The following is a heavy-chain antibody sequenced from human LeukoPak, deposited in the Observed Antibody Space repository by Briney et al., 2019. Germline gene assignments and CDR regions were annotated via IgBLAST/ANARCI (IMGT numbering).Heavy chain of an antibody. J-gene: IGHJ4*02. CDR1: GLTFTDAW. Sequence: PGGSLRLSCAVSGLTFTDAWMGWVRQAPGKGLEWVGRIKSKTHGATTDYAAPVKGRSTISRDDSKNTLFLQMNSLKTEDTGVYYGTSDGYGDHWGQGTLVTVSS. CDR3: TSDGYGDH. D-gene: IGHD5-18*01. V-gene: IGHV3-15*01. CDR2: IKSKTHGATT.